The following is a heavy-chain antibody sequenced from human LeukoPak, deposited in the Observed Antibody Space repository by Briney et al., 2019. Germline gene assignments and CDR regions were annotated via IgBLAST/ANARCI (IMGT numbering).Heavy chain of an antibody. CDR2: IIPLFATA. D-gene: IGHD5-24*01. CDR1: GGTFSSYA. J-gene: IGHJ4*02. CDR3: ARAAEMATTVGSSLLVY. V-gene: IGHV1-69*13. Sequence: SVKVSCKASGGTFSSYAISWVRQAPGQGLEWMGGIIPLFATANYAQKFQGRVTITADESTSTAYMELNSLRSEDTAVYYCARAAEMATTVGSSLLVYWGQGTLVTVSS.